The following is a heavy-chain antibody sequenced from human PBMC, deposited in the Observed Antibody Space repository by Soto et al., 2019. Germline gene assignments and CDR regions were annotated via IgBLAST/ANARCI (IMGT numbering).Heavy chain of an antibody. Sequence: PWGSLVLSCVGSEFTFSTYSITWVRQAPGKGLEWVSSISSRSDIYYADSVKGRFTISRDNAKNSVSLQMNSLRAEDTAVYYCAREYTAWHLAYGLDVWGQGTPVTVSS. J-gene: IGHJ6*02. V-gene: IGHV3-21*01. CDR2: ISSRSDI. CDR1: EFTFSTYS. CDR3: AREYTAWHLAYGLDV. D-gene: IGHD2-2*02.